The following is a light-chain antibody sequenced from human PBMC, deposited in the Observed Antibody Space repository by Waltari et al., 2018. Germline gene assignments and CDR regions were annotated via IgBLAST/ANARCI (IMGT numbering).Light chain of an antibody. Sequence: QSELTQPPSASGTPGQKVTISCSGRYSNVGNNVVNCYQQFPGTAPKLLIYRSDERPSGVTDRFSGSKSGTSASLAIIGLRSDDEADYYCASWDDSLNGRWVFGGGTKLTVL. J-gene: IGLJ2*01. CDR2: RSD. V-gene: IGLV1-44*01. CDR3: ASWDDSLNGRWV. CDR1: YSNVGNNV.